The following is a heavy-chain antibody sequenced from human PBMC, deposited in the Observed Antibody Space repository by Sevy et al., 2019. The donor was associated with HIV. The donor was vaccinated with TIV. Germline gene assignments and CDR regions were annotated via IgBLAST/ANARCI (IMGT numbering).Heavy chain of an antibody. Sequence: ASVKVSCKASGGTFTNYAINWVRQAPGQGLEWMGGIIPVFGTTNYAQKFQGRVTITADVSTSTVYMELRSLRAEDTAVYSCVGRTYCSNTSSYYYGAPFDYWGQGTLVTVSS. J-gene: IGHJ4*02. D-gene: IGHD3-22*01. CDR2: IIPVFGTT. CDR3: VGRTYCSNTSSYYYGAPFDY. V-gene: IGHV1-69*13. CDR1: GGTFTNYA.